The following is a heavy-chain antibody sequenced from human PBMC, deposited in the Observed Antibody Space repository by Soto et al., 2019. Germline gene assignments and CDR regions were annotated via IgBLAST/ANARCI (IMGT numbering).Heavy chain of an antibody. CDR1: ELTFSSYS. J-gene: IGHJ6*02. CDR3: ARDATPGFGFLEWLPRRDGMDV. V-gene: IGHV3-21*01. Sequence: EVQLVESGGGLVKPGGSLRLSCAASELTFSSYSMNWVRQAPGKGLEWVSSISSSSSYIYYAASVKGRFTITIDNPKNSLYLPMNSLRAEDTAVYYCARDATPGFGFLEWLPRRDGMDVWGQGTTVTVSS. CDR2: ISSSSSYI. D-gene: IGHD3-3*01.